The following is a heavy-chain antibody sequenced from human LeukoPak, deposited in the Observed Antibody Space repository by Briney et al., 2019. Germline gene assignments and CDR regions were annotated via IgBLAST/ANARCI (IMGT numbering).Heavy chain of an antibody. J-gene: IGHJ4*02. CDR3: ARGQQITYYYDSSGYDPINYFDY. Sequence: GGSQRLSCSASGFTFSQYGMHWVRQAPGKGLEWVSTISYDGSNTFYGDSVKGRFTISRDNAKNSLYLQMNSLRAEDTAVYYCARGQQITYYYDSSGYDPINYFDYWGQGTLVTVSS. V-gene: IGHV3-30*03. D-gene: IGHD3-22*01. CDR2: ISYDGSNT. CDR1: GFTFSQYG.